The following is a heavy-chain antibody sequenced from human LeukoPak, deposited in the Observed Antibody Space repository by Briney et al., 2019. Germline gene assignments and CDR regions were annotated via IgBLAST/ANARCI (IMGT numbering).Heavy chain of an antibody. Sequence: SETLSLTCTVSGGSISSYYWSWIRQPPGKGLEWIGYIYYSGSTNYNPSLKSRVTISVDTSKNQFSLKLSSVTAADTAVYYCARDRHYYDSSGYYRGRWSDPWGQGTLVTVSS. CDR1: GGSISSYY. D-gene: IGHD3-22*01. J-gene: IGHJ5*02. V-gene: IGHV4-59*01. CDR3: ARDRHYYDSSGYYRGRWSDP. CDR2: IYYSGST.